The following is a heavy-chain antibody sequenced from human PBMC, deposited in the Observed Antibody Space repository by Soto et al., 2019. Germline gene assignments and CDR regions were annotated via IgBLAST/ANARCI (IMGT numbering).Heavy chain of an antibody. CDR2: IIPVVGTT. V-gene: IGHV1-69*06. CDR1: GDTFTTNS. Sequence: QVQLVQSGAEVKKPWSSVKVSCKASGDTFTTNSLNWVRQAPGQGLEWLGGIIPVVGTTKYAQKYQDRVTITGYKSTNTAYMELSSLRSDDTAVYYCARGLLYATTYFDYWGQGTPVTVSS. CDR3: ARGLLYATTYFDY. D-gene: IGHD2-8*01. J-gene: IGHJ4*02.